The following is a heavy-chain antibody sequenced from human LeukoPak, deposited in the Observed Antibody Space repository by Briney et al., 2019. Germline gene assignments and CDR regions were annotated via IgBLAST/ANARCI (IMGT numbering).Heavy chain of an antibody. Sequence: GGSLRLSCAASGFSFSTYSMNWVRQAPGKGLECVSSISSSSYIYYVDSVKGRFTISRDNAKNSLYLQMNSLRAEDTAVYYCVRGRESYYNYYMDVWGKRTTVTVSS. CDR3: VRGRESYYNYYMDV. J-gene: IGHJ6*03. V-gene: IGHV3-21*01. CDR1: GFSFSTYS. CDR2: ISSSSYI.